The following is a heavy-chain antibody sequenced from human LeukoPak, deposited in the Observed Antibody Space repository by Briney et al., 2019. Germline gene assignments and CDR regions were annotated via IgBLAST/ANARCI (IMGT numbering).Heavy chain of an antibody. D-gene: IGHD6-6*01. J-gene: IGHJ4*02. V-gene: IGHV4-4*07. CDR3: ARWTGKIAARPSRSWYFDY. CDR1: GGSISSYY. CDR2: IYSSGST. Sequence: PSETLSLTCTVSGGSISSYYWNWIRQPAGKGLEWIGRIYSSGSTNYNPSLKSRVTMSVDTSKNQFSLKLSSVTAADTAVYYCARWTGKIAARPSRSWYFDYWGQGTLVTVSS.